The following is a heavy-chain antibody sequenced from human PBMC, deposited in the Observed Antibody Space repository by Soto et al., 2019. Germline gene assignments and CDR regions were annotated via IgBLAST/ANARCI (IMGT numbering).Heavy chain of an antibody. D-gene: IGHD5-18*01. J-gene: IGHJ4*02. CDR2: IYSGGST. V-gene: IGHV3-53*01. Sequence: SLRLSCAASGFTVSSNYMSWVRQAPGKGLEWVSVIYSGGSTYYADSVKGRFTISRDNSKNTLYLQMNNLRAEDTAVYYCAKSGYSYGYSVDYWGQGTLVTVSS. CDR3: AKSGYSYGYSVDY. CDR1: GFTVSSNY.